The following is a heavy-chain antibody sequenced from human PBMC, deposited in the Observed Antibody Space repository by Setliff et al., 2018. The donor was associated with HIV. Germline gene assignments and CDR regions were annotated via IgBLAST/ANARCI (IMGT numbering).Heavy chain of an antibody. CDR1: GYSFTKYV. Sequence: ASVKVSCKASGYSFTKYVMHWVRQAPGQRLEWMGWINAGNGNTKYSQRFQGRVTITIDTSASTAYMELSSLRSEGTAVYYCARGVTMVGGVNAFDPWGQGTLVTVSS. D-gene: IGHD3-10*01. CDR2: INAGNGNT. J-gene: IGHJ5*02. V-gene: IGHV1-3*01. CDR3: ARGVTMVGGVNAFDP.